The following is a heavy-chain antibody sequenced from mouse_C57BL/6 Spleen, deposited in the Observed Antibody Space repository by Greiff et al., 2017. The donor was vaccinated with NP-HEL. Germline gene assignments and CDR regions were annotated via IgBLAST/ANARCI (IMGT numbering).Heavy chain of an antibody. V-gene: IGHV1-7*01. D-gene: IGHD1-1*01. CDR2: INPSSGYT. J-gene: IGHJ4*01. CDR1: GYTFTSYW. Sequence: VKLMESGAELAKPGASVKLSCKASGYTFTSYWMHWVKQRPGQGLEWIGYINPSSGYTKYNQKFKDKATLTADKSSSTAYMQLSSLTYEDSAVYYCARGDYGSSPPYYYAMDYWGQGTSVTVSS. CDR3: ARGDYGSSPPYYYAMDY.